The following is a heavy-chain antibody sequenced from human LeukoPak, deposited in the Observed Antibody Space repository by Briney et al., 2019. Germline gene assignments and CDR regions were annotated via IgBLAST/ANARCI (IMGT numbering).Heavy chain of an antibody. Sequence: GGSLRLSCAASGFTFGAYTISWVRQAPGKGLEWVSAFVGSTGRTYYADSVTGRFTVSRDNFKNTQYLQMNSLRSDDTAVYYCARDYVGMSTIRDFGCWGQGTLVTVSS. V-gene: IGHV3-23*01. D-gene: IGHD5-24*01. J-gene: IGHJ4*02. CDR3: ARDYVGMSTIRDFGC. CDR1: GFTFGAYT. CDR2: FVGSTGRT.